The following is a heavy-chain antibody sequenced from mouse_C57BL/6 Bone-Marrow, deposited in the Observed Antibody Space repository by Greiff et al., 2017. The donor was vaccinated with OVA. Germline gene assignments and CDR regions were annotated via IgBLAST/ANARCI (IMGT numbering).Heavy chain of an antibody. D-gene: IGHD4-1*01. CDR3: ARSANWDVPFDY. Sequence: EVQLQESGPELVKPGASVKISCKASGYSFTDYNMNWVKQSNGKSLEWIGVINPNYGTTSYNQKFKGKATLTVDQSSSTAYMQLNSLTSDDSSVYYCARSANWDVPFDYWGQGTTLTVSS. CDR2: INPNYGTT. V-gene: IGHV1-39*01. CDR1: GYSFTDYN. J-gene: IGHJ2*01.